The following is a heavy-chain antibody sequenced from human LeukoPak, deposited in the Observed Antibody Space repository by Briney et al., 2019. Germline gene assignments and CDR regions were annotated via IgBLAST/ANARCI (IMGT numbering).Heavy chain of an antibody. Sequence: GRSLRLSCAASGFTFSNYGMHWVRQAPGKGLEWVSVTDTGGRIYYADSVKGRFTISRDNSRNTVDLQMNSLRVDDTAVYYCARDQNLWGQGTLVTVSS. CDR1: GFTFSNYG. J-gene: IGHJ4*02. CDR2: TDTGGRI. D-gene: IGHD2/OR15-2a*01. V-gene: IGHV3-53*01. CDR3: ARDQNL.